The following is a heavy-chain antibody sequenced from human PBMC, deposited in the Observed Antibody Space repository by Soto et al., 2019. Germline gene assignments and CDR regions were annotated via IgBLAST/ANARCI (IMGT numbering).Heavy chain of an antibody. V-gene: IGHV6-1*01. CDR1: GDSVSSNSAA. D-gene: IGHD6-13*01. J-gene: IGHJ4*02. CDR2: TYYGSKWYN. CDR3: ARGVYSSSWPEGYYFDY. Sequence: PSQTLSLTCAISGDSVSSNSAAWNWIRQSPSRGLEWLGRTYYGSKWYNDYAVSVKSRLTINPDTSKNQFSLQLNSVTPEDTAVYYCARGVYSSSWPEGYYFDYWGQGTLVTVSS.